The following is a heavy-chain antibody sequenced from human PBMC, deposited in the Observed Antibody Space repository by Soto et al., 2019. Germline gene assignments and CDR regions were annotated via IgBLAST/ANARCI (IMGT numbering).Heavy chain of an antibody. J-gene: IGHJ4*02. CDR2: INPSGGST. CDR3: ARGGYYYDSSGYQAPIDY. V-gene: IGHV1-46*03. D-gene: IGHD3-22*01. Sequence: GASVKVSCKASGYTFTSYYMHWVRQAPGQGLEWMGIINPSGGSTSYAQKFQGRVTMTRDTSTSTVYMELSSLRSEDTAVYYCARGGYYYDSSGYQAPIDYWGQGTLVTVSS. CDR1: GYTFTSYY.